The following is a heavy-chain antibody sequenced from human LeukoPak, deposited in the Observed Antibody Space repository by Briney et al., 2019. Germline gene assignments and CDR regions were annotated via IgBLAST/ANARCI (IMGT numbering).Heavy chain of an antibody. V-gene: IGHV4-34*01. J-gene: IGHJ2*01. CDR1: GGSFSGYY. CDR3: ARDDYGDYWYFDL. CDR2: INHGGST. D-gene: IGHD4-17*01. Sequence: SETLSLTCAVYGGSFSGYYWSWIRQPPGKGLEWIGEINHGGSTNYNPSLKSRVTISVDTSKNQFSLKLSSVTAADTAVYYCARDDYGDYWYFDLWGRGTLVTVSS.